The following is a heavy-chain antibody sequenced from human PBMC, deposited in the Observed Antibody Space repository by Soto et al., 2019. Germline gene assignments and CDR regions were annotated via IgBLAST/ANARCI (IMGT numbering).Heavy chain of an antibody. Sequence: SETLSLTCAVYGGSFSGYYWSWIRQPPGKGLEWIGEINHSGSTNYNPSLKSRVTISVDTSKNQFSLKLSSVTAADTAVYYCARGSGDGRRYFDYWGQGTLVTVSS. CDR2: INHSGST. D-gene: IGHD4-17*01. J-gene: IGHJ4*02. V-gene: IGHV4-34*01. CDR3: ARGSGDGRRYFDY. CDR1: GGSFSGYY.